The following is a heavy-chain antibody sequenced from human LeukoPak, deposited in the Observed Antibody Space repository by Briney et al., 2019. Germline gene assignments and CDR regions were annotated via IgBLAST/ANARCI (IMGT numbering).Heavy chain of an antibody. Sequence: ASVKVSCKTSGYAFTTYGITWVRQAPGQGLEWMGWIAAYNGHTDYTQKLQGRVTMTIDPSTDTAYMELRSLRSEDTAVYYCARADSSSSGASWFDPWGQGTLVTVSS. CDR2: IAAYNGHT. CDR3: ARADSSSSGASWFDP. D-gene: IGHD6-6*01. V-gene: IGHV1-18*01. CDR1: GYAFTTYG. J-gene: IGHJ5*02.